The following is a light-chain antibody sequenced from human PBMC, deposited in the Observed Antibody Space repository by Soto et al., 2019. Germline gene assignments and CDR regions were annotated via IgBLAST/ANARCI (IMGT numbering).Light chain of an antibody. CDR1: QSVSSSY. CDR3: QQYGSSPLT. V-gene: IGKV3-20*01. Sequence: EIVLPQYPGTLSLSPGASATLSCRASQSVSSSYLAWYKQTPGQAPRLLIYGASSRATGIPDRFSGSGSGTDFTLTISRLEPEEGAVYYCQQYGSSPLTFGGGTKVDIK. CDR2: GAS. J-gene: IGKJ4*01.